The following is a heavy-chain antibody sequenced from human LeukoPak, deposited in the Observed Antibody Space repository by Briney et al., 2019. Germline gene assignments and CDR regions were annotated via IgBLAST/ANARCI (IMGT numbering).Heavy chain of an antibody. CDR2: IRGSGDST. CDR1: GFTFDDYG. CDR3: ARRSGIAVAGAFDY. J-gene: IGHJ4*02. D-gene: IGHD6-19*01. Sequence: GGSLRLSCAASGFTFDDYGMIWVRQAPGKGLEWVSGIRGSGDSTYYADSVKGRFTISRDNSKNTLYLQMNSLRAEDTAVYYCARRSGIAVAGAFDYWGQGTLVTVSS. V-gene: IGHV3-23*01.